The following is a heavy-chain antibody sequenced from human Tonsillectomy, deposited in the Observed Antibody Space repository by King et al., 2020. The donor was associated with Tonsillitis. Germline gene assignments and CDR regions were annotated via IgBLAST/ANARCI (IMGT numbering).Heavy chain of an antibody. CDR2: IYDNENT. V-gene: IGHV4-31*03. D-gene: IGHD2-15*01. CDR3: VRYEGGVFDP. Sequence: QLQESGPGLVKPSQTLSLTCTVSGGSISGGEYYWSWIRQHPGKGLEWIGYIYDNENTFYNPSLKSRLTISLDTSKNQFSLKLSSVTAADTAVYYCVRYEGGVFDPWGQGTLVTVSS. J-gene: IGHJ5*02. CDR1: GGSISGGEYY.